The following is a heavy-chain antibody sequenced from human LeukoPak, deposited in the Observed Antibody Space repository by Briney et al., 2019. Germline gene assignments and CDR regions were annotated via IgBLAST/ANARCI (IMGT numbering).Heavy chain of an antibody. J-gene: IGHJ5*02. CDR2: ISYDGSNK. Sequence: PGESLRLSCAASGFTFSSYAMHWVRQAPGKGLEWVAVISYDGSNKYYADSVKGRFTISRDNSKNTLYLQMNSLRAEDTAVYYCARDRYCSSTSCHPYNWFDPWGQGTLVTVSS. D-gene: IGHD2-2*01. CDR3: ARDRYCSSTSCHPYNWFDP. CDR1: GFTFSSYA. V-gene: IGHV3-30-3*01.